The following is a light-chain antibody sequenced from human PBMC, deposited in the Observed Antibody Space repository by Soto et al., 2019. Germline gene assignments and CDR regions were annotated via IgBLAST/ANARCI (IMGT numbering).Light chain of an antibody. J-gene: IGKJ1*01. V-gene: IGKV3-15*01. Sequence: IGMWQSASTVAVTPEERATLSCRASQSVSSNLAWYQQKPGQAPRLLVYGASSRATGIPVRFSGSGSGTEFTLTISSLQSEDFAVYYCQQYTNLPGTSGQRAKE. CDR1: QSVSSN. CDR2: GAS. CDR3: QQYTNLPGT.